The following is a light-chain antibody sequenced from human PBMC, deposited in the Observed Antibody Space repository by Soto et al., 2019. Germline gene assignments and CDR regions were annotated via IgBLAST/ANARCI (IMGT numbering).Light chain of an antibody. V-gene: IGKV3-20*01. CDR3: QHYDNTPPSVT. CDR2: GAS. CDR1: QSVSSSY. Sequence: EIVLTHSPGTLSLSPWERATLSCRASQSVSSSYLAWYQQKPGQAPRLLIYGASSRATGIPDRFSGSGSGTDFILTISRLEPEDFAVYYCQHYDNTPPSVTFGPGTKVDIK. J-gene: IGKJ3*01.